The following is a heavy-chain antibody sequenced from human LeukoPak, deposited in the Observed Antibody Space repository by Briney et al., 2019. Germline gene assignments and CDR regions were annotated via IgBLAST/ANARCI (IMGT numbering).Heavy chain of an antibody. V-gene: IGHV3-53*05. CDR3: AREADFWSGQFDY. J-gene: IGHJ4*02. D-gene: IGHD3-3*01. CDR1: GFTVNNNY. Sequence: GGSLRLSCAASGFTVNNNYMNWVRQAPGKGLEWISVIYSGGRTYYADSVEGRLTISRDNSKNTVFLQMNSLRADDTAVYYCAREADFWSGQFDYWGQGTLVTVSS. CDR2: IYSGGRT.